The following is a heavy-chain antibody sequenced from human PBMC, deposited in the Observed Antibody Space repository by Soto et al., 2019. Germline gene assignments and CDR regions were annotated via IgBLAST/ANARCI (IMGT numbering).Heavy chain of an antibody. Sequence: QVQLVESGGGVVQPGRSLRLSCAASGFTFSSYGMHWVRQAPGKGLEWVAVIWYDGSNKYYADSVKGRFTISRDNSKNTLYLQMNSLRAEDTAVYYCARGDVWASVVEDFDYWGQGTLVTVSS. CDR1: GFTFSSYG. D-gene: IGHD3-16*01. J-gene: IGHJ4*02. V-gene: IGHV3-33*01. CDR3: ARGDVWASVVEDFDY. CDR2: IWYDGSNK.